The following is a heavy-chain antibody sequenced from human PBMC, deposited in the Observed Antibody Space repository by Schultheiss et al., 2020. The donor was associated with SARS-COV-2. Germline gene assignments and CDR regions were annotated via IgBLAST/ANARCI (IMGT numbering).Heavy chain of an antibody. CDR3: ARVRDTAMVTPNHYYYYYGMDV. Sequence: GGSLRLSCAASGFTFSSYWMHWVRQAPGKGLVWVSRINSDGSSTSYADSVKGRFTISRDNSKNTLYLQMNSLRAEDTAVYYCARVRDTAMVTPNHYYYYYGMDVWGQGTTVTVSS. CDR2: INSDGSST. V-gene: IGHV3-74*01. CDR1: GFTFSSYW. D-gene: IGHD5-18*01. J-gene: IGHJ6*02.